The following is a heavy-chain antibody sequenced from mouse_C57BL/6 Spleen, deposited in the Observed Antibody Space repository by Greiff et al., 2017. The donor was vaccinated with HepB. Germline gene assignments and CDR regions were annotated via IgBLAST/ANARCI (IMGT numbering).Heavy chain of an antibody. V-gene: IGHV5-9-1*02. J-gene: IGHJ4*01. CDR1: GFTFSSYA. Sequence: LKESGEGLVKPGGSLKLSCAASGFTFSSYAMSWVRQTPEKRLEWVAYISSGGDYIYYADTVKGRFTISRDNARNTLYLQMSSLKSEDTAMYYCTRDRGTGTRAMDYWGQGTSVTVSS. CDR2: ISSGGDYI. D-gene: IGHD4-1*01. CDR3: TRDRGTGTRAMDY.